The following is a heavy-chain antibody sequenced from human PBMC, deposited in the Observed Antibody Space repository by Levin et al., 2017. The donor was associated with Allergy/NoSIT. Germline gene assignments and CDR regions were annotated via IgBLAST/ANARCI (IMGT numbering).Heavy chain of an antibody. Sequence: PATGLEWIGYIYYSGSTFYNPSLKSRLMISVDTSKNQFSLNVSSVTAADTAVYYCAREDGSTFDFWGQGALVTVAS. J-gene: IGHJ4*02. CDR2: IYYSGST. D-gene: IGHD2-2*03. V-gene: IGHV4-31*02. CDR3: AREDGSTFDF.